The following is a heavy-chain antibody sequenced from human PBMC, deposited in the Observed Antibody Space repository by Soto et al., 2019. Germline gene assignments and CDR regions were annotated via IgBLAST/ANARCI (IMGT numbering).Heavy chain of an antibody. CDR2: IYYSGST. Sequence: PSETLSLTCTVSGGSISSSSYYWGWIRQPPGKGLEWIGSIYYSGSTYYNPSLKSRVTIPVDTSKNQFSLKLSSVTAADTAVYYCARLSSIAAQGWFDPWGQGTLVTVSS. V-gene: IGHV4-39*01. CDR1: GGSISSSSYY. J-gene: IGHJ5*02. CDR3: ARLSSIAAQGWFDP. D-gene: IGHD6-6*01.